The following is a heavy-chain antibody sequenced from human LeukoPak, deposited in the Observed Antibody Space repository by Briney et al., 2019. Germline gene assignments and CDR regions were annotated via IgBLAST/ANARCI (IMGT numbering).Heavy chain of an antibody. D-gene: IGHD3-10*01. CDR3: ARYTSYYGSGSYLGWFDP. J-gene: IGHJ5*02. Sequence: SETLSLTCTVSGGSIRSGIYYWSWIRQPAGKGLEWIGRIDTSGSTNYNPSLKRRVTISADTSGNLFSLKVISVTAAGTAVYYCARYTSYYGSGSYLGWFDPWGQGTLVTVSS. V-gene: IGHV4-61*02. CDR1: GGSIRSGIYY. CDR2: IDTSGST.